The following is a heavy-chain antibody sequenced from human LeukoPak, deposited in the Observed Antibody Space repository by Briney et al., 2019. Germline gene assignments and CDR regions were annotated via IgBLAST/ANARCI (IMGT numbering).Heavy chain of an antibody. CDR2: ISSRSSFI. V-gene: IGHV3-21*01. CDR3: ARDRAVTGRNPFDY. D-gene: IGHD6-19*01. J-gene: IGHJ4*02. CDR1: GFNFSTYS. Sequence: GGSLRLSCAASGFNFSTYSMNWVRQAPGKGLEWVSSISSRSSFIYYADSVKGRFTISRDNAKNSLYLRMNSLRAEDTAVYYCARDRAVTGRNPFDYWGRGTLVTVSS.